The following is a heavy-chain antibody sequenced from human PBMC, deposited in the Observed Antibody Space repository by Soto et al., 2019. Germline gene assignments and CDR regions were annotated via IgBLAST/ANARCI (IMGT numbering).Heavy chain of an antibody. V-gene: IGHV1-46*03. D-gene: IGHD2-21*02. J-gene: IGHJ6*02. Sequence: ASVKVSCKASGYTFTSYYMHWVRQAPGQGLEWMGIINPSGGSTSYAQMFQGRVTMTRDTSTSTVYMELSSLRSEDTAVYYCARDLILSYCGGDCYSLGDYYYGMDVWGQGTTVTVSS. CDR3: ARDLILSYCGGDCYSLGDYYYGMDV. CDR1: GYTFTSYY. CDR2: INPSGGST.